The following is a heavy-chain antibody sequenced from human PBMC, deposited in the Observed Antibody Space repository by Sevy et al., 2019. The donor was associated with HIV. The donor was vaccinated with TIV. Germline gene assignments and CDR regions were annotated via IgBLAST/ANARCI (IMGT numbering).Heavy chain of an antibody. Sequence: ASVKVSCKASGYTFTSYGISWVRQAPGQGLEWMGWISAYNGNTNYAQKLQGRVTMTTDTSTSTAYMELRSLRSDDTAVYYCARQATYYYHSSGYHTDFDYWGQGTLVTVSS. CDR3: ARQATYYYHSSGYHTDFDY. J-gene: IGHJ4*02. V-gene: IGHV1-18*01. CDR1: GYTFTSYG. D-gene: IGHD3-22*01. CDR2: ISAYNGNT.